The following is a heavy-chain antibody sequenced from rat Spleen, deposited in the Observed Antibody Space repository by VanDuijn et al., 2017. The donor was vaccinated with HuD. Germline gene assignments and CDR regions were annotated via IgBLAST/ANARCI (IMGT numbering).Heavy chain of an antibody. Sequence: EVQLVESGGGLIQPGRSLKLSCAASGFTFSDYAMAWVRQAPKKGLEWVATIIYDGSRTYYRDSVEGRFTISRDNAKSTLYLQMDSLGSEDTATYYCARHGIYNNYGWFAYWGQGTLVTVSS. V-gene: IGHV5-17*01. D-gene: IGHD1-10*01. J-gene: IGHJ3*01. CDR3: ARHGIYNNYGWFAY. CDR1: GFTFSDYA. CDR2: IIYDGSRT.